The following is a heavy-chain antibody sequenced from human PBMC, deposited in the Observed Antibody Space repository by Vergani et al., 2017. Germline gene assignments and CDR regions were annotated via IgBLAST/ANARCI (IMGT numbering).Heavy chain of an antibody. CDR1: GFTVSSNY. D-gene: IGHD6-13*01. CDR2: IYSGGIT. CDR3: ARLKASSWEALDYYYMDV. Sequence: EVQLVESGGGLVQPGGSLRLSCAASGFTVSSNYMSWVRHAPGKGLEWVSVIYSGGITYYADSVKGRFTISRHNSKNTLYLQMNSLRAEDTAVYYCARLKASSWEALDYYYMDVWGKGTTVTVSS. V-gene: IGHV3-53*04. J-gene: IGHJ6*03.